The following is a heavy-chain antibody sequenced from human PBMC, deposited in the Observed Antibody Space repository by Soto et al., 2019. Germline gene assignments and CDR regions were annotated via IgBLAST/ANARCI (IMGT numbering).Heavy chain of an antibody. CDR3: ARGPPPNPYYYAIDL. V-gene: IGHV3-48*02. CDR1: GFTFSSYS. J-gene: IGHJ6*02. CDR2: VTGSTSTM. Sequence: EVQLVESGGGLVQPGGSLRLSCAASGFTFSSYSMNWVRQAPGKGLEWISYVTGSTSTMYYADSVKGRFTISRDNAKTSLALHVNSLRDEGTAVYYCARGPPPNPYYYAIDLWGQGTTVTVSS.